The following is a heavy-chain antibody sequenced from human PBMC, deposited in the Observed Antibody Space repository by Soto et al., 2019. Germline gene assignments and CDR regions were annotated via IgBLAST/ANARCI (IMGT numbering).Heavy chain of an antibody. J-gene: IGHJ3*02. CDR1: GFPFTNSA. CDR3: AAISGNYTGGLDI. CDR2: IVVGSGNT. V-gene: IGHV1-58*01. D-gene: IGHD1-7*01. Sequence: QMQLEQSGPEVKKPGTSVTVSCKASGFPFTNSAVQWVRQARGQRLERIGWIVVGSGNTDYAQRFNKRVTITRNTSTRTTYMELSSLRSEDTAVYFCAAISGNYTGGLDIWGQGTMVTVSS.